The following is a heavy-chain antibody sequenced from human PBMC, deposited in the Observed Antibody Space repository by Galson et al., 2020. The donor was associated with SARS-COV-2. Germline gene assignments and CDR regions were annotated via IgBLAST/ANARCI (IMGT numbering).Heavy chain of an antibody. CDR3: AREGRKWAQLYWVDP. CDR2: ILSEGKDK. J-gene: IGHJ5*02. V-gene: IGHV3-30*03. D-gene: IGHD2-15*01. Sequence: QLGESLKISCEASGFSVNNYAMYWFRQAPGKGLEWVAVILSEGKDKHYADSVKGRFTISSDEAKNTLYLQMGRLRSEDSALYYCAREGRKWAQLYWVDPWGQGTRVIVSS. CDR1: GFSVNNYA.